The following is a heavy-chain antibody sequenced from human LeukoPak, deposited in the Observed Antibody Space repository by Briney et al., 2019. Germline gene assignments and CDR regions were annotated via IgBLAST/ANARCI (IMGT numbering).Heavy chain of an antibody. D-gene: IGHD3-10*01. Sequence: GGSLRLSCAASGFTFSSYAMSWVRQAPGKGLEWVSAISGSGGSTYYADSVKGRFTISRDNAKNSLYLQMNSLRAEDTAVYYCARDLSGGSGATGYFDYWGQGTLVTVSS. CDR3: ARDLSGGSGATGYFDY. V-gene: IGHV3-23*01. CDR2: ISGSGGST. CDR1: GFTFSSYA. J-gene: IGHJ4*02.